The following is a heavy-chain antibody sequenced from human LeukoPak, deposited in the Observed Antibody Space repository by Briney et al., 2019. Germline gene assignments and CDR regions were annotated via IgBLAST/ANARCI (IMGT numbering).Heavy chain of an antibody. Sequence: SETPSLTCTVSGGSISSYYWSWIRQPPGKGLEWIGYIYYSGSTNYNPSLKSRVTISVDTSKNQFSLKLSSVTAADTAVYYCARHIITMVRGVKENWFDPWGQGTLVTVSS. J-gene: IGHJ5*02. D-gene: IGHD3-10*01. V-gene: IGHV4-59*01. CDR3: ARHIITMVRGVKENWFDP. CDR2: IYYSGST. CDR1: GGSISSYY.